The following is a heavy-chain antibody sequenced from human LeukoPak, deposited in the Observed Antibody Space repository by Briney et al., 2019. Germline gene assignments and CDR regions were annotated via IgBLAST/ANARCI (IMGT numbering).Heavy chain of an antibody. Sequence: GGSLRLSCAASGFTFNNYAMNWLRQAPGKGLEWVSGISGSGGSTYYADSVKGRFTISRDNSKNTLYLQMNRLRAEDTAVYFCAKDPLSYYDSSGYRYFDYWGQGTLVTVSS. CDR3: AKDPLSYYDSSGYRYFDY. CDR2: ISGSGGST. CDR1: GFTFNNYA. J-gene: IGHJ4*02. D-gene: IGHD3-22*01. V-gene: IGHV3-23*01.